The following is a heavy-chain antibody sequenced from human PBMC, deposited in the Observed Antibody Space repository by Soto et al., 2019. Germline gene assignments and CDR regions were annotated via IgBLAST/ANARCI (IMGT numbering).Heavy chain of an antibody. J-gene: IGHJ6*02. V-gene: IGHV1-69*13. Sequence: ASVKVSCKASGGTFSSSAISWVRHAPGQGLEWMGGIIPIFGTANYAQKFQGRVTITADESTSTAYMELSSLRSEDTAVYYCARDPEAAGTYYYYGMDVWGRGTTVTVSS. CDR2: IIPIFGTA. D-gene: IGHD6-13*01. CDR3: ARDPEAAGTYYYYGMDV. CDR1: GGTFSSSA.